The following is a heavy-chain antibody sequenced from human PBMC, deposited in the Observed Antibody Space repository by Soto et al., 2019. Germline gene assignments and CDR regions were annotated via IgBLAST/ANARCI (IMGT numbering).Heavy chain of an antibody. CDR2: INVGNGDT. CDR3: ARSYSSGWYPFDY. D-gene: IGHD6-19*01. V-gene: IGHV1-3*05. CDR1: GYTFTSYA. J-gene: IGHJ4*02. Sequence: QVQFVQTGADEKKPGASLKVSCKASGYTFTSYAVHWVRQAPGQRLEWMGWINVGNGDTKYSQQFQGRVTITRDTSASTAHMELSILRADDTAVYYSARSYSSGWYPFDYWGQGTLVTVSS.